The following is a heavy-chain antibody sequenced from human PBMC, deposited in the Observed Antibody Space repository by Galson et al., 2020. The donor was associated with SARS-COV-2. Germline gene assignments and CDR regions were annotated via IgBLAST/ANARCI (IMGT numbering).Heavy chain of an antibody. D-gene: IGHD2-21*01. J-gene: IGHJ6*02. CDR1: GVTFSSYA. Sequence: SVKVSCKASGVTFSSYAISWVRQAPGQGLEWMGGIIPIFGTANYAQKFKGRVTITADESTSTAYMELSSLRSEDTAVYYCANFNLDEVGESDYGMDVWGQGTTVTVSS. CDR3: ANFNLDEVGESDYGMDV. CDR2: IIPIFGTA. V-gene: IGHV1-69*13.